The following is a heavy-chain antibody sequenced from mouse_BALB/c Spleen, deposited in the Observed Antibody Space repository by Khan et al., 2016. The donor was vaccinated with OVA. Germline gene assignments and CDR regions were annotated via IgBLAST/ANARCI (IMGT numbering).Heavy chain of an antibody. Sequence: VQLKESGPEVVKPGASVKISCKASGYTFTDYNMDWLKQRPGKSLEWIGYFFPNSGGSGYNQKFKTKATLTVDISSSTAYMDLRSLTSEDSAVYYCGRSGYGSFAYWGQGTLVTVSA. V-gene: IGHV1S29*02. CDR2: FFPNSGGS. D-gene: IGHD1-2*01. CDR3: GRSGYGSFAY. CDR1: GYTFTDYN. J-gene: IGHJ3*01.